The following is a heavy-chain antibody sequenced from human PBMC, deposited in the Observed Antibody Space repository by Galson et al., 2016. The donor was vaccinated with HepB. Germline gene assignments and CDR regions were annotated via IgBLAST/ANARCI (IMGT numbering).Heavy chain of an antibody. V-gene: IGHV4-39*01. D-gene: IGHD4-17*01. Sequence: LSLTCAVSGGSISSSRHYWGWIRQPPGKGLEWIANMYYSGSTYYNPSLKSRVTISVDTSKNQLSLELSSVTAADTAMYYCARHDYGDFLFDYWGQGTLVIVSS. CDR3: ARHDYGDFLFDY. CDR1: GGSISSSRHY. J-gene: IGHJ4*02. CDR2: MYYSGST.